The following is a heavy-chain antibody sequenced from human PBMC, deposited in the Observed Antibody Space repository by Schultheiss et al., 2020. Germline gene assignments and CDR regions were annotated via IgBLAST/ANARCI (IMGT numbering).Heavy chain of an antibody. D-gene: IGHD5-24*01. CDR2: ISTYNGNT. J-gene: IGHJ6*02. V-gene: IGHV1-18*01. CDR3: ASLRRDGYTHEYYYGMDV. CDR1: GYTFTSYG. Sequence: ASVKVSCKASGYTFTSYGISWVRQAPGQGLEWMGWISTYNGNTNYAQIFQGRVTITADESTSTAYMELSSLRSEDTAVYYCASLRRDGYTHEYYYGMDVWGQGTTVTVSS.